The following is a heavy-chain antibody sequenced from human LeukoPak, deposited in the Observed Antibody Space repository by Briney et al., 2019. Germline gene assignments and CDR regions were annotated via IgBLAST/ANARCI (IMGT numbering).Heavy chain of an antibody. D-gene: IGHD3-10*01. Sequence: GGSLRLSCAASGFTFSSYGMHWVRQAPGKGLEWVAVIWYDGSNKYYADSVKGRFTISRDNSKNTLYLQMNSLRAEDTAVYYCARDQTMVRGVHYYYGMDVWGQGTTVTVSS. CDR2: IWYDGSNK. V-gene: IGHV3-33*08. CDR1: GFTFSSYG. CDR3: ARDQTMVRGVHYYYGMDV. J-gene: IGHJ6*02.